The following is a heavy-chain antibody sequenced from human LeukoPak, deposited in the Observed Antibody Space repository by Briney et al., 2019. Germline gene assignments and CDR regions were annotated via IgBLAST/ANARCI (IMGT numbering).Heavy chain of an antibody. CDR1: GFTFSSYA. J-gene: IGHJ4*02. CDR3: ARDSGVDAHIDY. Sequence: GGSLRLSCAASGFTFSSYALNWVRQAPGKGLEWVSYISSSSSTIYYTDSEKGRFTISRDNAKNSLYLQMNSLRDEDTAVYYCARDSGVDAHIDYWGQGTLVTASA. CDR2: ISSSSSTI. D-gene: IGHD3-3*01. V-gene: IGHV3-48*02.